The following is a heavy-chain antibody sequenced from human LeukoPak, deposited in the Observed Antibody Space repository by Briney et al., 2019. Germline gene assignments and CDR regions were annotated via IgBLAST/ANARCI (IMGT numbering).Heavy chain of an antibody. Sequence: GGSLRLSCAASGCTFSSYAVHWVRKAPGKGLEWLAVISNDGSDKYYTGSVKGRFTISRDNSKNTLYLQMNSLRAEDTAVYYCARVVVSSSSDYFDYWGQGTLVTVSS. CDR1: GCTFSSYA. CDR3: ARVVVSSSSDYFDY. V-gene: IGHV3-30-3*01. J-gene: IGHJ4*02. D-gene: IGHD6-6*01. CDR2: ISNDGSDK.